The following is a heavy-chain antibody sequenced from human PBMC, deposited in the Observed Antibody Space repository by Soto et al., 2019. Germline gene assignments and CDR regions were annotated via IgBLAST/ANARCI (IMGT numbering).Heavy chain of an antibody. CDR1: GFTFSSYG. Sequence: GGSLRLSSAASGFTFSSYGMHWVRQAPGKGLEWVAVISYDGSNKYYADSVKGRFTISRDNSKNTLYLQMNSLRAEDTAVYYCAKDSCSSTSCYYFDYWGQGTLVTVSS. D-gene: IGHD2-2*01. J-gene: IGHJ4*02. CDR3: AKDSCSSTSCYYFDY. CDR2: ISYDGSNK. V-gene: IGHV3-30*18.